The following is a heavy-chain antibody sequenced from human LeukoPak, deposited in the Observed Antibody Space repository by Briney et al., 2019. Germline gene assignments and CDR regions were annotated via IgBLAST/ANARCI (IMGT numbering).Heavy chain of an antibody. CDR2: INPIGGAT. Sequence: ASVKVSCKASGYTFTTYYIHWVRQAPGQGLEWMGIINPIGGATTYAQKFQGRVTMTRDTSTSTVYMELSSLRSEDTAVYYCARGGAGYCSSTSCLFDYWGQGTLVTVSS. V-gene: IGHV1-46*01. D-gene: IGHD2-2*03. CDR3: ARGGAGYCSSTSCLFDY. J-gene: IGHJ4*02. CDR1: GYTFTTYY.